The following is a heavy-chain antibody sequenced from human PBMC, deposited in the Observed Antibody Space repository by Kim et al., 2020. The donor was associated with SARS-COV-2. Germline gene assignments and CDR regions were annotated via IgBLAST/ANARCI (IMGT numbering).Heavy chain of an antibody. J-gene: IGHJ3*02. CDR2: ISSSSSTI. CDR3: ARDLSSGWYYRDSDAFDI. D-gene: IGHD6-19*01. V-gene: IGHV3-48*02. Sequence: GGSLRLSCAASGFTFSSYSMNWVRQAPGKGLEWVSYISSSSSTIYYADSVKGRFTISRDNAKNSLYLQMNSLRDEDTAVYYCARDLSSGWYYRDSDAFDIWGQGTMVTVSS. CDR1: GFTFSSYS.